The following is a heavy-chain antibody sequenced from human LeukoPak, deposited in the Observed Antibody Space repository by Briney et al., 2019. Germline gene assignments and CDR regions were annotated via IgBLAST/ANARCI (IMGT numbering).Heavy chain of an antibody. CDR2: ISSSGGTT. D-gene: IGHD6-13*01. CDR1: GFTFSRNA. J-gene: IGHJ4*02. Sequence: GGSLRLSCTASGFTFSRNAMNWVRQAPGKELEWVSLISSSGGTTYYADSVKGRFTISRDNSRSTLYLQMNSLRAEDTAVYYCASWAGVGTSSWYFGPFDYWGRGTLVTVSS. V-gene: IGHV3-23*01. CDR3: ASWAGVGTSSWYFGPFDY.